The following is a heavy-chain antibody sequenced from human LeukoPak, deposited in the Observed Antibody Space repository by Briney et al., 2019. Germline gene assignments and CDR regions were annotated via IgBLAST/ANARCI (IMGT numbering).Heavy chain of an antibody. CDR3: ARWPVTGDDAFDI. Sequence: GASVKVSCKASGYTFTDYYMHWVRQAPGQGLEWMGWINPNSGGTNYAQKFQGRVTMTRDTSTSTAYMELSRLRSDDTAVYYCARWPVTGDDAFDIWGQRTTVTVSS. J-gene: IGHJ3*02. V-gene: IGHV1-2*02. CDR1: GYTFTDYY. CDR2: INPNSGGT. D-gene: IGHD7-27*01.